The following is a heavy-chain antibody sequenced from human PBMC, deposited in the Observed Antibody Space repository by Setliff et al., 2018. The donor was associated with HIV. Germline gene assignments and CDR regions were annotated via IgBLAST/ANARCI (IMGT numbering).Heavy chain of an antibody. CDR3: VRLTADRTNYYYYMDV. V-gene: IGHV1-18*01. CDR1: GYSLSTYA. Sequence: GSVKVSCKASGYSLSTYAISWVRQAPGQGLEWMGWIDSNNGNRNFAQKFRGRVTMTTGISTNTAYMEVRGLSFDDTAVYYCVRLTADRTNYYYYMDVWGKGTTVTVSS. J-gene: IGHJ6*03. D-gene: IGHD2-8*01. CDR2: IDSNNGNR.